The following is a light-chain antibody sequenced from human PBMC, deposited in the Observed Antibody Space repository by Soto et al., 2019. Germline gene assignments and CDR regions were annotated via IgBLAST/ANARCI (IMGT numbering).Light chain of an antibody. J-gene: IGKJ1*01. CDR2: GAA. CDR1: QSVRSND. V-gene: IGKV3-20*01. Sequence: EIVLTQSPDTLSLSPGERATLSCRASQSVRSNDLAWYQQKPGQAPRLLIYGAATRATGIPDRFSGSGSGTDFTLTISRLEPEDFAVYYCQHYDRSTGTFGQGTKVEIK. CDR3: QHYDRSTGT.